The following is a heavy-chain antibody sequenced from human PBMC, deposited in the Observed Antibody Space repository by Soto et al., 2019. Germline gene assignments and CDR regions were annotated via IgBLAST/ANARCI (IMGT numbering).Heavy chain of an antibody. CDR3: ARGTAYSSLVYFDY. J-gene: IGHJ4*02. CDR1: RYAITSNC. CDR2: ISAYNGNT. D-gene: IGHD6-6*01. Sequence: APVKVTCKASRYAITSNCISWVRHANGKGLEWMGWISAYNGNTNDAQKLQCRVTMTTDTSTSTAYMELRSLRSDDTAVYYCARGTAYSSLVYFDYWGQGTLVTVSS. V-gene: IGHV1-18*01.